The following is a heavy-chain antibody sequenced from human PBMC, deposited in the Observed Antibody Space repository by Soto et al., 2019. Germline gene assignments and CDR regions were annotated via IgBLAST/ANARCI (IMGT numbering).Heavy chain of an antibody. V-gene: IGHV3-21*01. CDR2: ISSNSFYI. CDR3: ARDLLTALRGIYPRVSYGMDV. Sequence: PGGSLRLSCAASGFTFDNAWMSWFRQAPGKGLEWVSSISSNSFYISYADSVKGRFTISRDNAQNSLFLQMTSLTAEDTAVYYCARDLLTALRGIYPRVSYGMDVWGQGTTVTVSS. CDR1: GFTFDNAW. J-gene: IGHJ6*02. D-gene: IGHD3-16*01.